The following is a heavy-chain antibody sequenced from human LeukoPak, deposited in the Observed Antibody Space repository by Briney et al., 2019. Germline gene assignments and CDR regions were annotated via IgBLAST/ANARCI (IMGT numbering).Heavy chain of an antibody. D-gene: IGHD2-2*01. Sequence: ASVKVFCKASGYTFTSYYMHWVRQAPGQGLEWMGIINPSGGSTSYAQKFQGRVTMTRDTSTSTVYVELSSLRSEDTAVYYCAIQIGYCSSTSCYGGAFDIWGQGTMVTVSS. V-gene: IGHV1-46*01. J-gene: IGHJ3*02. CDR1: GYTFTSYY. CDR3: AIQIGYCSSTSCYGGAFDI. CDR2: INPSGGST.